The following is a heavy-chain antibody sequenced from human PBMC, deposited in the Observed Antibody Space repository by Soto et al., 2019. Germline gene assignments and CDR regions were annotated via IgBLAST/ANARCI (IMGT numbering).Heavy chain of an antibody. V-gene: IGHV3-23*01. Sequence: GESLKISCAASGFTFSSYAMSWVRQAPGKGLEWVSAISGSGGSTYYADSVKGRFTISRDNSKNTLYLQMNSLRAEDTAVYYCAKDLRYFDWLLSTLFDYWGQGTLVTVSS. CDR2: ISGSGGST. D-gene: IGHD3-9*01. CDR3: AKDLRYFDWLLSTLFDY. J-gene: IGHJ4*02. CDR1: GFTFSSYA.